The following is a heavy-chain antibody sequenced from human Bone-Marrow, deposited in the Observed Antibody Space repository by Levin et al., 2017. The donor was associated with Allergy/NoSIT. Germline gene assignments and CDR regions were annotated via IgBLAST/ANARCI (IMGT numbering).Heavy chain of an antibody. J-gene: IGHJ5*02. CDR1: GFTFTTYA. CDR3: ARDVRSQWLAQGRNNWFDP. Sequence: AGGSLRLSCAASGFTFTTYAMHWVRQAPGKGLEWVALISYDGSKKYYADSVKGRFTISRDNSKNTLYLQMNSLRGEDTAVYYCARDVRSQWLAQGRNNWFDPWGQGTLVTVSS. V-gene: IGHV3-30-3*01. D-gene: IGHD6-19*01. CDR2: ISYDGSKK.